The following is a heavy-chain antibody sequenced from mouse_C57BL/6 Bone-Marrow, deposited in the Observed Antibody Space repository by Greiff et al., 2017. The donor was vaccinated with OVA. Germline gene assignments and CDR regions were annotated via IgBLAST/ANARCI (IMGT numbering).Heavy chain of an antibody. D-gene: IGHD2-4*01. CDR1: GFSLTSYG. CDR2: IWSDGST. CDR3: ARQGDYDGRYAMDY. Sequence: QVQLKESGPGLVAPSQSLSITCTVSGFSLTSYGVHWVRQPPGKGLEWLVVIWSDGSTTYNSALKSRLSISKDNSKSQVFLKMNSLQTDDTAMYYGARQGDYDGRYAMDYWGQGTTVTVSS. J-gene: IGHJ4*01. V-gene: IGHV2-6-1*01.